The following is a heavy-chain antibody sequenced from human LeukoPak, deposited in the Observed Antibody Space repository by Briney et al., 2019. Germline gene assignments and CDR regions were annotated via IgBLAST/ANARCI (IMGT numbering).Heavy chain of an antibody. J-gene: IGHJ4*02. CDR2: VSNSGDYI. CDR3: ARDAGRKDDY. V-gene: IGHV3-21*06. Sequence: GGSLRLSCAASGFSFSSYRMNWVRQAPGKGLEWVSSVSNSGDYIHYADSVKGRFTISRDNSKNSLYLQTNSLRAEDTAVYYCARDAGRKDDYWGQGTLVTVSS. CDR1: GFSFSSYR.